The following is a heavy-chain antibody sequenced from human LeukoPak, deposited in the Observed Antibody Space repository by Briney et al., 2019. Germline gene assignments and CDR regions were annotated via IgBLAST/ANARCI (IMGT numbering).Heavy chain of an antibody. CDR2: ISNHGSA. Sequence: SETLSLTCTVSGASISSYYWSWIRQPPGKGLEWIGYISNHGSANYNPSLNSRGTISVGTSKTQFFLELSSVTAADTAVYYCARVPISGPYTMSIDYWGQGTLVTVSS. D-gene: IGHD3-10*02. V-gene: IGHV4-59*01. J-gene: IGHJ4*02. CDR3: ARVPISGPYTMSIDY. CDR1: GASISSYY.